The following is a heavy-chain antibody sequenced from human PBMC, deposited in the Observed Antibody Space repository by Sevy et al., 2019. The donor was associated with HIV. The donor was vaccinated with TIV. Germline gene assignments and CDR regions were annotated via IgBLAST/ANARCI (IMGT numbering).Heavy chain of an antibody. J-gene: IGHJ2*01. D-gene: IGHD2-8*02. Sequence: GGSLRLSCAASGFTFSNYGMHWVRQAPGKGLEWVAIISYDGSNKYYGDSVEGRFTISRDNSKNTLYLQMNSLRVEDTAVYYCAKKDATGEAYWYFDLWGRGTLVTVSS. CDR1: GFTFSNYG. CDR2: ISYDGSNK. CDR3: AKKDATGEAYWYFDL. V-gene: IGHV3-30*18.